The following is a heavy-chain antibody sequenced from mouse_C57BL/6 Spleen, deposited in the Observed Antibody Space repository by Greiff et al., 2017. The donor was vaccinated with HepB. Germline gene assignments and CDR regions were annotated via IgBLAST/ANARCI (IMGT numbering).Heavy chain of an antibody. CDR1: GYTFTSYW. V-gene: IGHV1-5*01. D-gene: IGHD1-1*01. Sequence: VQLQQSGTVLARPGASVKMSCKTSGYTFTSYWMHWVKQRPGQGLEWIGAIYPGNSDTSYNQKFKGKAKLTAVTSASTAYMELSRLTNEDSAVYYCTREDFTTVVASGASWGQGTLVTVSA. J-gene: IGHJ3*01. CDR2: IYPGNSDT. CDR3: TREDFTTVVASGAS.